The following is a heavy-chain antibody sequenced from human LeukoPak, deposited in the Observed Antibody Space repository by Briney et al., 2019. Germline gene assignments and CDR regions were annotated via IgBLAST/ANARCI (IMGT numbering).Heavy chain of an antibody. D-gene: IGHD6-19*01. CDR3: ARDNGIAVGGDFDY. Sequence: SVKVSCKASGGTFSSYAISWVRQAPGQGLEWMGRIIPIFGTTNYAQKFQGRVTITTDESTSTAYMELSSLRSEDTAVYYCARDNGIAVGGDFDYWGQGTLVTVSS. CDR2: IIPIFGTT. J-gene: IGHJ4*02. CDR1: GGTFSSYA. V-gene: IGHV1-69*05.